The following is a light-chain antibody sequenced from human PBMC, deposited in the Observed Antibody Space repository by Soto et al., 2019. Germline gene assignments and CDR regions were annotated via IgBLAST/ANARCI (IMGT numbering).Light chain of an antibody. V-gene: IGLV2-14*04. Sequence: SISCTETSSDVGGYNYVSWYQQHPGKAPKLMIYDVSNRPSGVSNRFSGSKSGNTASLTISGLQAEDEADYYCSSYTSSSTVVFGGGTKVTVL. CDR1: SSDVGGYNY. CDR3: SSYTSSSTVV. CDR2: DVS. J-gene: IGLJ2*01.